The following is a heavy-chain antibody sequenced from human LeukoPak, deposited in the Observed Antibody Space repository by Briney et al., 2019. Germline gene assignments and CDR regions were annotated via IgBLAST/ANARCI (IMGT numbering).Heavy chain of an antibody. V-gene: IGHV4-34*01. Sequence: SETLSLTCAVYGGSFSGYYWSWIRQPPGKGLEWIGEINHSGSTNYNPSLKSRVTISVDTSKNQFSLKLSSVTAADTAVYYCARLGEIFGVVQRDYWGQGTLVTVSS. CDR1: GGSFSGYY. J-gene: IGHJ4*02. CDR3: ARLGEIFGVVQRDY. D-gene: IGHD3-3*01. CDR2: INHSGST.